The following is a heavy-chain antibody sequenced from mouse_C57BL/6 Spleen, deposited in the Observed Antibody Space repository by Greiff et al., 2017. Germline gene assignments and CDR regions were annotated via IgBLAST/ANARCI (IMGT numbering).Heavy chain of an antibody. V-gene: IGHV1-72*01. J-gene: IGHJ3*01. CDR1: GYTFPSYW. CDR2: IDPNSGGT. D-gene: IGHD1-1*01. Sequence: QVQLQQSGAELVKPGASVQLSCKASGYTFPSYWMPWVKPRPGRGLEWIGRIDPNSGGTKYNEKFKSKATLTVDKPSSTAYMQLSSLTSEDSAVYYCARFGSSSAWFAYWGQGTLVTVSA. CDR3: ARFGSSSAWFAY.